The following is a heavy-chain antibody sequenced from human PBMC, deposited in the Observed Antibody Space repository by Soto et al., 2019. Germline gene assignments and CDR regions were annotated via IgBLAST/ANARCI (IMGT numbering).Heavy chain of an antibody. J-gene: IGHJ4*02. Sequence: PSETLSLTCTVSGGSISSYYWSWIRQPPGKGLEWIGYIYYSGSTNYNPSIKSRVNISVDTSKNQISLKMSSVTAADTAVYYCARAGSSWHYYFDYWGQGTLVTVSS. V-gene: IGHV4-59*01. D-gene: IGHD6-13*01. CDR3: ARAGSSWHYYFDY. CDR2: IYYSGST. CDR1: GGSISSYY.